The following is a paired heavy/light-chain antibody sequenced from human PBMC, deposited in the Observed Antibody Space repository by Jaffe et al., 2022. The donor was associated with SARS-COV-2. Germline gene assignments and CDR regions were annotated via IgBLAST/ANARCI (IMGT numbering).Heavy chain of an antibody. CDR3: AKDLERTFGYYYYYGMDV. CDR2: ISGSGGST. J-gene: IGHJ6*02. D-gene: IGHD3-10*01. CDR1: GFTFSSYA. Sequence: EVQLLESGGGLVQPGGSLRLSCAASGFTFSSYAMSWVRQAPGKGLEWVSAISGSGGSTYYADSVKGRFTISRDNSKNTLYLQMNSLRAEDTAVYYCAKDLERTFGYYYYYGMDVWGQGTTVTVSS. V-gene: IGHV3-23*01.
Light chain of an antibody. CDR3: QQYNSYPPT. CDR2: AAS. CDR1: QGISSW. V-gene: IGKV1D-16*01. Sequence: DIQMTQSPSSLSASVGDRVTITCRASQGISSWLAWYQQKPEKAPKSLIYAASSLQSGVPSRFSGSGSGTDFTLTISSLQPEDFATYYCQQYNSYPPTFGQGTRLEIK. J-gene: IGKJ5*01.